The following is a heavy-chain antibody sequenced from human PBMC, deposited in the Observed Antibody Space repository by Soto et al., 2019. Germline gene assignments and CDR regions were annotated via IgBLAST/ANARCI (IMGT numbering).Heavy chain of an antibody. D-gene: IGHD6-13*01. CDR2: IYYSGNT. CDR1: GGSMTNYY. V-gene: IGHV4-59*01. CDR3: ARVGYSSSWFWFFDL. J-gene: IGHJ2*01. Sequence: SETLSLTCIVSGGSMTNYYWSWIRQPPGKGLEWIGYIYYSGNTKYNPSLKSRVTISKDTSKNQFSLKLSSVTAADTAVYYCARVGYSSSWFWFFDLWGRGTLVTVSS.